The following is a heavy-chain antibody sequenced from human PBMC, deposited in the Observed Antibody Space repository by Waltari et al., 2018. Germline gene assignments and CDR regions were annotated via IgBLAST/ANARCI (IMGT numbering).Heavy chain of an antibody. Sequence: QVQLQQWGAGLLKPSETLSLTCAVYGGSFSGYYWSWIRQPPGKGLEWIGEINHSGSTNSNPSLKSRVTISVDTSKNQFSLKLSSVTAADTAVYYCARLRYYGLGVIRRYYYGMDVWGQGTTVTVSS. CDR3: ARLRYYGLGVIRRYYYGMDV. D-gene: IGHD3-10*01. CDR1: GGSFSGYY. CDR2: INHSGST. J-gene: IGHJ6*02. V-gene: IGHV4-34*01.